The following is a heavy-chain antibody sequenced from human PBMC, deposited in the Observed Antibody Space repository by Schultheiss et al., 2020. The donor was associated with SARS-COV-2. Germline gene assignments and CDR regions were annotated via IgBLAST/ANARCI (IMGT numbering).Heavy chain of an antibody. J-gene: IGHJ6*02. D-gene: IGHD2-21*02. Sequence: ASVKVSFKASGYTFTGYYMHWVRQAPGQGLEWMGWINPNSGGTNYAQKFQGRVTMTTDTTTTTAYMELRGLRSDDTAVYYCARYCASDCRYGMDVWGQGTTVTVSS. CDR2: INPNSGGT. CDR3: ARYCASDCRYGMDV. V-gene: IGHV1-2*02. CDR1: GYTFTGYY.